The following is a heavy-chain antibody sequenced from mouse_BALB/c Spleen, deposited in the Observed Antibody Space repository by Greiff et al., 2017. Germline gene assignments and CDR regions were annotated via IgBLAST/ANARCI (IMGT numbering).Heavy chain of an antibody. CDR1: GYTFTSYV. J-gene: IGHJ3*01. CDR2: INPYNDGT. CDR3: ARIPYGNYAWFAY. D-gene: IGHD2-1*01. V-gene: IGHV1-14*01. Sequence: SGPELVKPGASVKMSCKASGYTFTSYVMHWVKQKPGQGLEWIGYINPYNDGTKYNEKFKGKATLTSDKSSSTAYMELSSLTSEDSAVYYCARIPYGNYAWFAYWGQGTLVTVSA.